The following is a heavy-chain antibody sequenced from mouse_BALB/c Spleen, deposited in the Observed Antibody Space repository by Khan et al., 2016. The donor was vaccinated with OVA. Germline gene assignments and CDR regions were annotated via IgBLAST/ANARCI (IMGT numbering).Heavy chain of an antibody. CDR2: ITYSGRT. J-gene: IGHJ3*01. Sequence: EVQLQESGPGLVKPSQSLSLTCTVTGYSITSDYAWNLIRQFPENKLEWMGYITYSGRTSYNPSLKSRISVTRDTSKNQFFLQLNYVTAEDTATYYCAMGRTYWGQGTLVTVSA. CDR3: AMGRTY. CDR1: GYSITSDYA. D-gene: IGHD4-1*01. V-gene: IGHV3-2*02.